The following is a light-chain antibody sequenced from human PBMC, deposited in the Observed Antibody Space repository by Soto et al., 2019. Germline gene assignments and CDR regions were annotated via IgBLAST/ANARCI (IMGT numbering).Light chain of an antibody. J-gene: IGLJ2*01. V-gene: IGLV1-40*01. Sequence: QSVLTQPPSVSGAPGQRVTISCTGSSSNIGTGYDVHWYQQLPGTAPKLLIYANSNRPSGVPDRFSGSKSGTSASLAITGLQAEDEADYYCSSFSSTSTIVFGGGTKLTVL. CDR3: SSFSSTSTIV. CDR2: ANS. CDR1: SSNIGTGYD.